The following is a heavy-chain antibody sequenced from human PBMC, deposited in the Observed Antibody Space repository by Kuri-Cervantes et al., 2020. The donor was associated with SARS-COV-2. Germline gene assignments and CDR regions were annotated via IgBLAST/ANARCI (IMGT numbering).Heavy chain of an antibody. D-gene: IGHD1-1*01. V-gene: IGHV3-30*07. CDR1: GFTFGSYA. Sequence: GESLKISCAASGFTFGSYAMHWVRQAPGKGLEWVAVISYDGSNKYYADSVKGRFTISRDNSKNTLYLQMNSLRAEDTAVYYCVRDGDHWNFDYWGQGTLVTVPS. J-gene: IGHJ4*02. CDR3: VRDGDHWNFDY. CDR2: ISYDGSNK.